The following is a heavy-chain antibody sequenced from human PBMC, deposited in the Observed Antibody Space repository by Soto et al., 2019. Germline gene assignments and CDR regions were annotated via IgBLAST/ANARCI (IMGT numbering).Heavy chain of an antibody. CDR3: AAPRDEYGSGVSWFTYGMDI. CDR2: LDGAGGST. J-gene: IGHJ6*02. Sequence: GGSLRLSCLASGFAFSDFAMTWVRHVPGRGLEWVASLDGAGGSTYYAESVRGRFSISRDNSQNTLFLQMKRLTVDDTAIYYCAAPRDEYGSGVSWFTYGMDIWGQGTTVTVSS. CDR1: GFAFSDFA. D-gene: IGHD3-10*01. V-gene: IGHV3-23*01.